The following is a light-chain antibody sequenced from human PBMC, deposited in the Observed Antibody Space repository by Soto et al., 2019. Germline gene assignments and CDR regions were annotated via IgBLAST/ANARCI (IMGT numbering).Light chain of an antibody. V-gene: IGKV1-27*01. CDR2: AAS. CDR3: QKYNSALELT. Sequence: DIQMTQSPSSLSASVGDRVTITCRASQGISNHLAWYQQKPGKVPKLLIYAASTLQSGVPSRFSGSGSGTDFTLTISSLQPEDVATYYCQKYNSALELTFGGGTKVEIK. J-gene: IGKJ4*01. CDR1: QGISNH.